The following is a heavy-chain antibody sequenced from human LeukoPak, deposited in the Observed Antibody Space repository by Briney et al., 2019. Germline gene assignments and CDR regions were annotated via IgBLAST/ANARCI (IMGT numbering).Heavy chain of an antibody. CDR2: IYSDGST. Sequence: GGPLRLSCAASGFTVSSNYMSWVRQAPGEGLEWVSIIYSDGSTYYTDSVRGRFTISSDNSKNTLYLQMNSLRAEDTAVYYCAREKGQLMNWGQGTLVTVSS. J-gene: IGHJ4*02. V-gene: IGHV3-53*01. D-gene: IGHD1-1*01. CDR1: GFTVSSNY. CDR3: AREKGQLMN.